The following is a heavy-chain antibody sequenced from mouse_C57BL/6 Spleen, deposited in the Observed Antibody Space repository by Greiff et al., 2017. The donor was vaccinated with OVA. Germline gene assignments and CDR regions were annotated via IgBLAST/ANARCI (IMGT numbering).Heavy chain of an antibody. CDR3: ARDGRNYYAMDY. Sequence: EVQGVESGGGLVKPGGSLKLSCAASGFTFSSYAMSWVRQTPEKRLEWVATISDGGSYTYYPDNVQGRFTISRDNAKNNLYLQMSHLKSEDTAMYYCARDGRNYYAMDYWGQGTSVTVSS. D-gene: IGHD1-1*02. CDR2: ISDGGSYT. V-gene: IGHV5-4*01. J-gene: IGHJ4*01. CDR1: GFTFSSYA.